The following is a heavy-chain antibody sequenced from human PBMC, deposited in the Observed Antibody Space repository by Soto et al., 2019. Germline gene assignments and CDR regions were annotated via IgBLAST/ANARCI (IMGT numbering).Heavy chain of an antibody. J-gene: IGHJ4*02. D-gene: IGHD3-16*01. Sequence: PGESLEISCQGSGYRFTSSWIGWVRQMPGKGLEWLGNVYPSDSDVRYSPSFEGRVTISADNSINTAYLQFNNLKASDTAIYCCTKGATSRFDSWGQGTRVTVSS. CDR3: TKGATSRFDS. V-gene: IGHV5-51*01. CDR2: VYPSDSDV. CDR1: GYRFTSSW.